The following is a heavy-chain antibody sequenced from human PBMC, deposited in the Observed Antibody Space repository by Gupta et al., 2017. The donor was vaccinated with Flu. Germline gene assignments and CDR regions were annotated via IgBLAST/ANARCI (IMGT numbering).Heavy chain of an antibody. CDR2: SNHSEST. CDR1: GGSFSGYY. V-gene: IGHV4-34*01. J-gene: IGHJ6*02. D-gene: IGHD4-17*01. Sequence: QVQLQQWGAGLLKPSETLSLTCAVYGGSFSGYYWSWIRQPPGKGLEWSGESNHSESTNYNPSLKSRGTISVDTSKNQFSLKRSYVSAADTAVYYCARGFIINGYFVVYYYGMDVWGQGTTVTVSS. CDR3: ARGFIINGYFVVYYYGMDV.